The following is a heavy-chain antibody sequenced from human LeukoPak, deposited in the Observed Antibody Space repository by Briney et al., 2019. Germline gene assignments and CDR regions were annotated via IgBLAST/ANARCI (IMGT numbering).Heavy chain of an antibody. J-gene: IGHJ4*02. V-gene: IGHV4-39*01. Sequence: SETLSLTCTVSGGSISSSTYYWGWIRQPPGKGLEWIGSLYNSASTHYNPSLKSRVTMAVDTSKNQFSLKLRSVTAADTAIYYCAGNKTITAAGTYYWGQGTLVTVSS. CDR1: GGSISSSTYY. CDR2: LYNSAST. CDR3: AGNKTITAAGTYY. D-gene: IGHD6-13*01.